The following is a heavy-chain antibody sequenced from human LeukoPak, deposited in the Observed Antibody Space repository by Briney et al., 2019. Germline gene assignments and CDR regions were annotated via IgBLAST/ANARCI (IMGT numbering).Heavy chain of an antibody. D-gene: IGHD1-14*01. CDR1: GGSLSGYY. CDR2: VNHRGTT. Sequence: SETLSLTCAVSGGSLSGYYWSWIRQPPGKGLFWIGEVNHRGTTTYNPSLSSRVTLSVDASNNHFSLKLTSVTAADTAVYYCARGRMPYYFDYWGQGSLVTVSS. V-gene: IGHV4-34*01. J-gene: IGHJ4*02. CDR3: ARGRMPYYFDY.